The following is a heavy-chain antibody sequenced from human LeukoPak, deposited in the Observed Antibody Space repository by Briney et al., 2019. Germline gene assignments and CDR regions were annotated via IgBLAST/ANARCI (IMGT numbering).Heavy chain of an antibody. D-gene: IGHD3-3*01. CDR2: ISAYNGNT. Sequence: GASVKVSCKASGYTFTSYGISWVRQAPGQGLEWMGWISAYNGNTNYAQKLRGRVTMTTDTSTSTAYMELRSLRSDDTAVYYCARDSRSIFGVVITIGGFDYWGQGTLVTVSS. CDR3: ARDSRSIFGVVITIGGFDY. CDR1: GYTFTSYG. J-gene: IGHJ4*02. V-gene: IGHV1-18*01.